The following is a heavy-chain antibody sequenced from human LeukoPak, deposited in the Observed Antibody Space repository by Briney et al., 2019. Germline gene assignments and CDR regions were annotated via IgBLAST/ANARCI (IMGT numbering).Heavy chain of an antibody. CDR1: GYTFTNYG. D-gene: IGHD5-24*01. CDR2: ISAYNGNT. J-gene: IGHJ3*02. V-gene: IGHV1-18*01. Sequence: ASVKVSCKASGYTFTNYGINWVRQAPGQGLEWMGWISAYNGNTNYAQKLQGRVTMTTDTSTSTAYMELRSLRSDDTAVYYCARDSIIKAAFDIWGQGTMVTVSS. CDR3: ARDSIIKAAFDI.